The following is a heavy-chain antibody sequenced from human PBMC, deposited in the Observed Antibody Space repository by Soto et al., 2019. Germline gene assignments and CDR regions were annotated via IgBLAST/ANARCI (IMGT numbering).Heavy chain of an antibody. CDR3: ASSIVVVPAAYYFHY. D-gene: IGHD2-2*01. CDR2: IIPIFGTA. Sequence: ASVKVSCKASGGTFSSYAISWVRQAPGQGLEWMGGIIPIFGTANYAQKFQGRVTITADESTSTAYMELSSLRSEDTAVYYCASSIVVVPAAYYFHYWGQGTLVTVS. V-gene: IGHV1-69*13. J-gene: IGHJ4*02. CDR1: GGTFSSYA.